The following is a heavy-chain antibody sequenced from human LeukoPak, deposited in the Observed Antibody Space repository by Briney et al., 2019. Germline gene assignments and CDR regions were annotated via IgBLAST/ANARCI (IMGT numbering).Heavy chain of an antibody. Sequence: GGSLRLSCAPSRFTVSSNYMSWVRQAPGKGLEWVSVIYSGGSTYYADSVKGRFTISRDNSKNTLYLQMNSLRAEDTAVYYCARGRMGGYFDYWGQGTLVTVSS. J-gene: IGHJ4*02. D-gene: IGHD3-16*01. CDR1: RFTVSSNY. CDR3: ARGRMGGYFDY. CDR2: IYSGGST. V-gene: IGHV3-53*01.